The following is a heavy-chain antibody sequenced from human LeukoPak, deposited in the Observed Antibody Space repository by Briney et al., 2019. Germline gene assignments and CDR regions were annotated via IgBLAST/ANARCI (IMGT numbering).Heavy chain of an antibody. V-gene: IGHV3-74*01. CDR2: INRDGGST. J-gene: IGHJ4*02. CDR1: GFTFSSYE. CDR3: AREWAGPGSLFDY. D-gene: IGHD6-13*01. Sequence: GGSLRLSCAASGFTFSSYEMNWVRQAPGKGLVWVSRINRDGGSTNYADSVKGRFTISRDNAKNALYLQMTSLRAEDTALYYCAREWAGPGSLFDYWGQGTLVTVSS.